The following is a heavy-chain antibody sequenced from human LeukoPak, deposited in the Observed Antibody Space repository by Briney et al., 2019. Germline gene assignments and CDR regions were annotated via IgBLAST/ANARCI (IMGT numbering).Heavy chain of an antibody. Sequence: GGSLRLSCAASGFTFSSYSMNWVRPAPGKGLEWVSSISTSSSYIYYADAVKGRFTISRDNAKNSLFLQMNSLRAEDTAVYYCAREGYNYGLDYWGQGTLVTVAS. J-gene: IGHJ4*02. CDR2: ISTSSSYI. CDR3: AREGYNYGLDY. V-gene: IGHV3-21*01. D-gene: IGHD5-18*01. CDR1: GFTFSSYS.